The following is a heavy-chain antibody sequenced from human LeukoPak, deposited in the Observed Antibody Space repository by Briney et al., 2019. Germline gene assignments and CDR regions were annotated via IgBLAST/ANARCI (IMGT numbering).Heavy chain of an antibody. D-gene: IGHD4-17*01. J-gene: IGHJ5*02. CDR3: ASGTVMLS. Sequence: SETLSLTCAVYGGSFSGYYWSWIRQPPGKGLEWVGEINHSGSTNYNPSLKSRVTISVDTSKNQFSLKLSSVTAADTAAYYCASGTVMLSWGQGTLVTVSS. CDR2: INHSGST. V-gene: IGHV4-34*01. CDR1: GGSFSGYY.